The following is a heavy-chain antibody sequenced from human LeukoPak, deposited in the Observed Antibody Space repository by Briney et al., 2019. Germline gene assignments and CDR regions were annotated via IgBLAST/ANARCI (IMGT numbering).Heavy chain of an antibody. Sequence: ASVKVSCKASGYTFTSYGISWVRQAPGQGLEWMGWISAYNGNTNYAQKFQGRVTITADESTSTAYMELSSLRSEDTAVYYCARAEDTAMPADYWGQGTLVTVSS. V-gene: IGHV1-18*01. D-gene: IGHD5-18*01. CDR2: ISAYNGNT. CDR1: GYTFTSYG. CDR3: ARAEDTAMPADY. J-gene: IGHJ4*02.